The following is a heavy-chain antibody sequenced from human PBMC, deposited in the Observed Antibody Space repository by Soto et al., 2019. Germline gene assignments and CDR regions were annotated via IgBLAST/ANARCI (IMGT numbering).Heavy chain of an antibody. J-gene: IGHJ6*02. V-gene: IGHV4-61*01. D-gene: IGHD3-3*01. CDR3: ARAPPVDYDFWSGYVMDV. CDR2: IYYSGST. Sequence: SETLSLTCTVSGGSASSGSYYWSWIRQPPGKGLEWIGYIYYSGSTNYNPSLKSRVTISVDTSKNQFSLKLSSVTAADTAVYYCARAPPVDYDFWSGYVMDVWGQGTTVTVSS. CDR1: GGSASSGSYY.